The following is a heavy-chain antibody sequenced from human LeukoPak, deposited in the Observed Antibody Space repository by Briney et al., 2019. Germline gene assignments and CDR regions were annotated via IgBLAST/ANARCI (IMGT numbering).Heavy chain of an antibody. CDR1: GGSISSSNW. CDR3: ARARSYCSSTSCYGGAFDY. V-gene: IGHV4-4*02. Sequence: SETLSLTCAVSGGSISSSNWWSWVRQPPGKGLEWIGEIYHSGSTNYNPSLKSRVTISVDKSKNQFSLKLSSVTAADTAVYYYARARSYCSSTSCYGGAFDYWGQGTLVTVSS. D-gene: IGHD2-2*01. J-gene: IGHJ4*02. CDR2: IYHSGST.